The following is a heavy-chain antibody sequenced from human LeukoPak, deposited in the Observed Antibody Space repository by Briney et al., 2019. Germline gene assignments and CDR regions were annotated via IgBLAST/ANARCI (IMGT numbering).Heavy chain of an antibody. D-gene: IGHD1-26*01. V-gene: IGHV4-34*01. J-gene: IGHJ4*02. CDR2: INHSGST. Sequence: SETLSLTCAVYGGSFSGYYWSWIRQPPGKGLEWIGEINHSGSTNYNPSLKSRVTISVDTSKNQFSLKLSSVTAAGTAVYYCARGGYGGSYQNYFDYWGQGTLVTVSS. CDR1: GGSFSGYY. CDR3: ARGGYGGSYQNYFDY.